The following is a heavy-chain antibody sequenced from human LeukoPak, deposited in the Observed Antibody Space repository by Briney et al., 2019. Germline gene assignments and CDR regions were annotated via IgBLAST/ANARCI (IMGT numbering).Heavy chain of an antibody. CDR3: ARGLLTFGGVIGGPQALEYFQH. CDR2: SSPYNGKT. Sequence: ASVKVSCKASGYTFTNYGISWVRQAPGQGLEWMGWSSPYNGKTNYAQNLQGRVTTTTDTSTSTAYMELRSLRSDDTAMYYCARGLLTFGGVIGGPQALEYFQHWGQGTLVTVSS. V-gene: IGHV1-18*01. CDR1: GYTFTNYG. J-gene: IGHJ1*01. D-gene: IGHD3-16*02.